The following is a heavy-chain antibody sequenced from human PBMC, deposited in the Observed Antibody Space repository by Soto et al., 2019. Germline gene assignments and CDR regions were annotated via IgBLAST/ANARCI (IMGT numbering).Heavy chain of an antibody. D-gene: IGHD2-15*01. CDR1: GYTFTGYY. V-gene: IGHV1-2*02. Sequence: ASVKVSCKASGYTFTGYYMHWVRQAPGQGLEWMGWINPNSGGTNYAQKFQGRVTMTRDTSISTAYMELSRLRSDDTAVYYCARGGLGIFRYYYYGMDVWGQGTTVTSP. CDR3: ARGGLGIFRYYYYGMDV. J-gene: IGHJ6*02. CDR2: INPNSGGT.